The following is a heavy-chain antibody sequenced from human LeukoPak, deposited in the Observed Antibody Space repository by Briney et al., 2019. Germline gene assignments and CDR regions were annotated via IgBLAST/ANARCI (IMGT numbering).Heavy chain of an antibody. Sequence: SETLSLTCTVSGGSISSYYWSWIRQPSGRGLEWIGYIYYSGTTNYNPSLKSRVTISVDTSKNQFSLKLSSVTAADTAVYYCARGVYIAAAQYGYWGQGTLVTVSS. D-gene: IGHD6-13*01. CDR3: ARGVYIAAAQYGY. V-gene: IGHV4-59*01. CDR2: IYYSGTT. J-gene: IGHJ4*02. CDR1: GGSISSYY.